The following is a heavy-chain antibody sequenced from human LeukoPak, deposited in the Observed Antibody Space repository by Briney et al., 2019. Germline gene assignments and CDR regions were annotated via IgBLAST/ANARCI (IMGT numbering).Heavy chain of an antibody. J-gene: IGHJ4*02. CDR3: AKGGSTTSEGG. Sequence: PGGSLRLSCVASGFTFASDSFSWVRQAPGKGPQWVGTISSGACTTFYADSAKGRFTLSKDNSEHTLSRHMNSLRPGDTPLYYCAKGGSTTSEGGWGQGTLVTVSS. D-gene: IGHD2/OR15-2a*01. V-gene: IGHV3-23*01. CDR2: ISSGACTT. CDR1: GFTFASDS.